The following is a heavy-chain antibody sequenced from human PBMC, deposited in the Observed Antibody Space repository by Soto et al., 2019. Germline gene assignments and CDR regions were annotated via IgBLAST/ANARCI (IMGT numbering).Heavy chain of an antibody. CDR1: GFTFSNYA. J-gene: IGHJ4*02. V-gene: IGHV3-23*01. CDR3: AKAESSYASGWYAY. Sequence: EVQLLESGGGLVQPGGSLRLSCVASGFTFSNYAMSWVRQAPGKGLEWVSAISSAGRTYYADSVKGRFTISRDNSKNTLYLQMNSLRAEDTAVLYCAKAESSYASGWYAYWGQGTLVTVSS. CDR2: ISSAGRT. D-gene: IGHD6-19*01.